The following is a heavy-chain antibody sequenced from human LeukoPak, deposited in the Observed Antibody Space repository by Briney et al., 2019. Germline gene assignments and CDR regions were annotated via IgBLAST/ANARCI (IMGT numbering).Heavy chain of an antibody. CDR3: ARFGYSSGADY. Sequence: ASVKVSCKASGYTFTSYLMYWVPQAPGQGLEWMGIISPSGEITTDAQKFQDRVTVTRDTSTSTVYMELSSLRSEDTAVYYCARFGYSSGADYWGQGTLVTVSS. J-gene: IGHJ4*02. CDR2: ISPSGEIT. CDR1: GYTFTSYL. D-gene: IGHD5-18*01. V-gene: IGHV1-46*01.